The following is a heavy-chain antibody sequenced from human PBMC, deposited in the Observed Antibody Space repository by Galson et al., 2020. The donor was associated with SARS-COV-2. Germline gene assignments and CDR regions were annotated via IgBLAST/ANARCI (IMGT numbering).Heavy chain of an antibody. Sequence: ASVKVSCKASGYRFTNYRIHWVRQAPGQGLEWMGWISTYNGDTNNAQKLQGRLTMTTDKTTSTAYMELRGLRSDDTAMYYCARERGTDFFEPLGQGTLVTVSS. J-gene: IGHJ5*02. CDR3: ARERGTDFFEP. CDR2: ISTYNGDT. D-gene: IGHD3-3*01. V-gene: IGHV1-18*01. CDR1: GYRFTNYR.